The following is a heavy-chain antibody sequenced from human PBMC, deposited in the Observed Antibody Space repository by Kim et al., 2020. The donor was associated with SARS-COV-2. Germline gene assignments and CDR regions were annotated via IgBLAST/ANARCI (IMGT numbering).Heavy chain of an antibody. J-gene: IGHJ4*02. CDR3: ARDHQLGYFDY. CDR2: IIPIFGTA. CDR1: GGTFSSYA. Sequence: SVKVSCKASGGTFSSYAISWVRQAPGQGLEWMGGIIPIFGTADYAQKFQGRVTITADKSTSTAYMELSSLRSEDTAVYYCARDHQLGYFDYWGQGTLVTVSS. D-gene: IGHD1-1*01. V-gene: IGHV1-69*06.